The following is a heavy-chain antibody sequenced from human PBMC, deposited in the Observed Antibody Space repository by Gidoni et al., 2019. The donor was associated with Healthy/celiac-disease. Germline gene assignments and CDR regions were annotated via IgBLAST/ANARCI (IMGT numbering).Heavy chain of an antibody. CDR2: IYYSGST. CDR1: GASIRSYY. D-gene: IGHD1-26*01. CDR3: ARSIVGATRMAGAFDI. Sequence: QVQLQESGPGLVKPSETLSLTCTVSGASIRSYYWSWIRQPPGKGLEWIGYIYYSGSTNYNPSLKSRVTISVDTSKNQFSLKLSSVTAADTAVYYCARSIVGATRMAGAFDIWGQGTMVTVSS. V-gene: IGHV4-59*08. J-gene: IGHJ3*02.